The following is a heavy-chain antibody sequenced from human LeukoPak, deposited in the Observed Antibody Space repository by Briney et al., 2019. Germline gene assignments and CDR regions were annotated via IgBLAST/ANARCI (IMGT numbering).Heavy chain of an antibody. CDR1: GFTFSSYV. Sequence: PGGSLRLSCAASGFTFSSYVMHWVRQAPGKGLEWVAIISYDGSNEYYADSVKGRFTVSRDNSKNTLYLQMNSLRAEDTAVYYCLSVDILTGYYFYFMDVWGKGTTVTVSS. CDR3: LSVDILTGYYFYFMDV. D-gene: IGHD3-9*01. CDR2: ISYDGSNE. V-gene: IGHV3-30*04. J-gene: IGHJ6*03.